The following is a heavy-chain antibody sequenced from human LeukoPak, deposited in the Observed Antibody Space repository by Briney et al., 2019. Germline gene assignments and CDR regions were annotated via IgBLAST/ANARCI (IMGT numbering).Heavy chain of an antibody. CDR3: AKELSDWGSDAFDI. J-gene: IGHJ3*02. CDR1: GFTFSNFA. D-gene: IGHD7-27*01. Sequence: GGSLRLSCAASGFTFSNFAMNWVRQAPGKGLEWVSAISAGGTFYADFVKGRFTISRDNSKNTLYLQMNSLRAEDTAVYYCAKELSDWGSDAFDIWGQGTMVTVSS. CDR2: ISAGGT. V-gene: IGHV3-23*01.